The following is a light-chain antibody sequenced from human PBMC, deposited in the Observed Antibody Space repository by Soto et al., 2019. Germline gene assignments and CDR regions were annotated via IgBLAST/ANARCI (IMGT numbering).Light chain of an antibody. Sequence: DIPMTQSPSSLSASVGDRVTITCRASQSISSYLNWYQQKPGKAPKLLIYAASSLQSGVPSRFSGSGSGTDFTLTISSLQPEDFAIYYCQQRYSTPTFGQGNKLEIK. CDR3: QQRYSTPT. V-gene: IGKV1-39*01. CDR1: QSISSY. CDR2: AAS. J-gene: IGKJ2*01.